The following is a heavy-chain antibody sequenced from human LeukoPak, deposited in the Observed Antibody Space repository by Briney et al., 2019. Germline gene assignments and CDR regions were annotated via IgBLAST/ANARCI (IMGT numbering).Heavy chain of an antibody. D-gene: IGHD1-1*01. Sequence: ASVKVSCKASRYTFTSYYMHWVRQAPGQGLEWMGIINPSGGSTSYAQKFQGRVTMTRDTSTSTVYMELSSLRSEDTAVYYCASLDKGNDVVFDYWGQGTLVTVSS. CDR2: INPSGGST. V-gene: IGHV1-46*01. CDR1: RYTFTSYY. CDR3: ASLDKGNDVVFDY. J-gene: IGHJ4*02.